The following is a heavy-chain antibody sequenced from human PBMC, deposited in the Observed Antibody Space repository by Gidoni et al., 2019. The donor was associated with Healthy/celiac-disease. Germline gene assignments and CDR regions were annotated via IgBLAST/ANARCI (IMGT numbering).Heavy chain of an antibody. J-gene: IGHJ4*02. CDR3: ARVEGSGYLPVDY. V-gene: IGHV1-69*01. CDR1: GGTSSSYA. D-gene: IGHD3-22*01. Sequence: QVQLVPSGAEVKTPGSSVTVSCKASGGTSSSYAISWVRQAPGQGLEWMGGIIPNGGTTYYAQKYQGRVTITADESTSAAYMELSSLRSEDTAVYYCARVEGSGYLPVDYWGQGTLVTVSS. CDR2: IIPNGGTT.